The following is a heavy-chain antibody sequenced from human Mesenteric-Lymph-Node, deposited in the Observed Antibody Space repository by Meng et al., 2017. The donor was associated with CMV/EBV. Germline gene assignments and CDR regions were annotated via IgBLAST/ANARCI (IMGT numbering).Heavy chain of an antibody. CDR3: ARAFYLQSTLFIFDY. V-gene: IGHV4-61*01. J-gene: IGHJ4*02. CDR2: IYYSGNT. CDR1: GGSVSSGSYY. Sequence: GSLRLSCTVSGGSVSSGSYYWTWIRQPPGKGLEWVGYIYYSGNTNYNPSLKSRVTISVDTSKNQFSLKLSSVTAADTAVYYCARAFYLQSTLFIFDYWGQGTLVTVSS.